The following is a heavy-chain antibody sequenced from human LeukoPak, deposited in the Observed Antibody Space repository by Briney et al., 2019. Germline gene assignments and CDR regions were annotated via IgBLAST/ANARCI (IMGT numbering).Heavy chain of an antibody. Sequence: PGGSLRLSRAASGFIFSTYSMNWVRQAPGKGLEWVSSISSTSSYIYFADSVKGRFTISRDNGKDVVSLQMNSLRAEDTAVYYCARGVYWQQEHYGMDVWGQGTTVTVSS. CDR1: GFIFSTYS. V-gene: IGHV3-21*01. CDR3: ARGVYWQQEHYGMDV. CDR2: ISSTSSYI. J-gene: IGHJ6*02. D-gene: IGHD6-13*01.